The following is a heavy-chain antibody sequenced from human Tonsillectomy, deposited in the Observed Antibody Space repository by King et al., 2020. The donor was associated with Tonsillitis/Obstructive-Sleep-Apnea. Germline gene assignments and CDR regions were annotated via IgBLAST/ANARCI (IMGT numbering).Heavy chain of an antibody. Sequence: LQLQESGPGLVKPSETLSLTCIVSGGSISSDYWSWIRQPPGKGLEWIGYIYHSGSTNYNPSLKSRVTISVDTSKNQFSLKLTSVTAADTAVYYCARDMVLEAGGDAFDIWGQGTMVTGSS. CDR1: GGSISSDY. CDR2: IYHSGST. CDR3: ARDMVLEAGGDAFDI. J-gene: IGHJ3*02. V-gene: IGHV4-59*01. D-gene: IGHD2-8*01.